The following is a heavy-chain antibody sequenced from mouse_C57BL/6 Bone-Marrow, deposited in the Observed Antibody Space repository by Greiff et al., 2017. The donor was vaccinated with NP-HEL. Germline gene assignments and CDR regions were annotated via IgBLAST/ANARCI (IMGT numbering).Heavy chain of an antibody. CDR3: ARSDYDYPYWYFDV. Sequence: VQLQQPGAELVKPGASVKLSCKASGYTFTSYWMHWVKQRPGQGLEWIGMIHPNSGSTNYNEKFKSKATLTVDKSSSTAYMQLSSLTSEDSAVYYCARSDYDYPYWYFDVWGTGTTVTVSS. CDR2: IHPNSGST. CDR1: GYTFTSYW. V-gene: IGHV1-64*01. D-gene: IGHD2-4*01. J-gene: IGHJ1*03.